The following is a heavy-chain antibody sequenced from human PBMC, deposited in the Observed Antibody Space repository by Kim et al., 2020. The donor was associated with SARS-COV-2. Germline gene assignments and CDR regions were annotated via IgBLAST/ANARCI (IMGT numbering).Heavy chain of an antibody. Sequence: GGSLRLSCSASGFSFSGYAMHWVRQAPGKGLDYVSALSFNGLNTYYADSVKGRFTVSRDNSKNTLSLQMRSLREEDTALYYCVKDLVEDAYSSGMGDAFDIWGQGTMVTVSS. CDR2: LSFNGLNT. V-gene: IGHV3-64D*09. CDR1: GFSFSGYA. J-gene: IGHJ3*02. CDR3: VKDLVEDAYSSGMGDAFDI. D-gene: IGHD6-25*01.